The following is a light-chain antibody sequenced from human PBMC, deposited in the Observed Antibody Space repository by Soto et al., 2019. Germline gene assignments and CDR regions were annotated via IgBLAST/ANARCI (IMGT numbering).Light chain of an antibody. CDR1: QSVSSN. CDR2: GAS. J-gene: IGKJ4*01. Sequence: EIVMTQSPATLSVSPGERDTLSCRASQSVSSNLAWYQQKPGQAPRLLIYGASTRATGIPDRFSGGGSGTDFTLTISRLEPEDFAVYYCQQFSSYPLTFGGGTKVDIK. CDR3: QQFSSYPLT. V-gene: IGKV3-15*01.